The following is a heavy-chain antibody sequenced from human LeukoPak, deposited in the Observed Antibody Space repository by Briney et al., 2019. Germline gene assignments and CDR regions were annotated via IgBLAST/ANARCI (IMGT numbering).Heavy chain of an antibody. CDR2: ISGSGGST. J-gene: IGHJ4*02. CDR3: AKAHARGVRFYYFDY. CDR1: GFTFSSYA. Sequence: GGSLRLSCAASGFTFSSYAMSWVRQAPGKGLEWVSAISGSGGSTYYADSVKGRFTISRDNSKNTLYLQMNSLRAGDTAVYYCAKAHARGVRFYYFDYWGQGTLVTVSS. V-gene: IGHV3-23*01. D-gene: IGHD3-3*01.